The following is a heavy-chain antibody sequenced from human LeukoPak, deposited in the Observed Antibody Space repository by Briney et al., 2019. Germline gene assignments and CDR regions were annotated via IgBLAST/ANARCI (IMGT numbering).Heavy chain of an antibody. Sequence: GASVKVSCKASGYTFTGYYMHWVRQAPGQGLEWMGWINPNSGGTNYARKFQGRVTMTRDTSISTAYMELSRLRSDDTAVYYCARGRDIVVVPAAFDYWGQGTLVTVSS. D-gene: IGHD2-2*01. CDR2: INPNSGGT. J-gene: IGHJ4*02. V-gene: IGHV1-2*02. CDR3: ARGRDIVVVPAAFDY. CDR1: GYTFTGYY.